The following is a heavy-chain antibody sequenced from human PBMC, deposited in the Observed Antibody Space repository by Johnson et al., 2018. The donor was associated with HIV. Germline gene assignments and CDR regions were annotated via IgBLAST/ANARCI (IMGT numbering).Heavy chain of an antibody. CDR2: IRYDGSNK. V-gene: IGHV3-30*14. CDR3: ARERKVEMATILSDAFDI. CDR1: GFSFNNYA. Sequence: QVQLVESGGGVVQPGRSLRLSCGASGFSFNNYAMHWVRQAPGKGLEWVAFIRYDGSNKYYANSVKGRFTISRDNSKNTLYLQMGSLRAEDMAVYYCARERKVEMATILSDAFDIWGQGTMVTVSS. D-gene: IGHD5-24*01. J-gene: IGHJ3*02.